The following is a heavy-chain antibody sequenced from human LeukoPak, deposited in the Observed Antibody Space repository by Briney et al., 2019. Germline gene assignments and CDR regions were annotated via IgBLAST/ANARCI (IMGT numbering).Heavy chain of an antibody. J-gene: IGHJ6*03. CDR2: NDYSGST. CDR1: GGPISTHY. Sequence: SSETLSLTCIVSGGPISTHYWCWSRQPPGKGLEWIGYNDYSGSTNYNPSLKSRVTISVDTSKNQFSLKLNSVTAADTAVYYCARGATFRGTYYMDVWGKGTTVTVSS. D-gene: IGHD3-10*01. V-gene: IGHV4-59*11. CDR3: ARGATFRGTYYMDV.